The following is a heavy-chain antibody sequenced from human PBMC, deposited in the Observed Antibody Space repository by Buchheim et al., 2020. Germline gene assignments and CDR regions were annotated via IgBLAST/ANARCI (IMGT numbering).Heavy chain of an antibody. V-gene: IGHV3-48*01. CDR2: IRGGSSVI. D-gene: IGHD6-6*01. Sequence: EVQLVESGGALVQPGGSLRLSCAASGFTFNTYSMNWVRQAPGKGLEWVSYIRGGSSVIYYADSVKGRFAISRDGARNSLYLQMHSLRAEDTAVYYCTRGLQYSSDYWGQGTL. J-gene: IGHJ4*02. CDR1: GFTFNTYS. CDR3: TRGLQYSSDY.